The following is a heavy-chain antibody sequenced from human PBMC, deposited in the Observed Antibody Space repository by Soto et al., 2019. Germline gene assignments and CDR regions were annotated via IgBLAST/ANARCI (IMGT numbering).Heavy chain of an antibody. CDR3: AKSPYFFRGPLDY. J-gene: IGHJ4*02. V-gene: IGHV3-7*03. CDR2: IKQDGSEK. D-gene: IGHD3-9*01. Sequence: GGSLRLSCAASGFTFSRYWMSWVRQAPGKGLEWVANIKQDGSEKYYVDSVKGRFTISRDNAKNSLYLQMNSLRAEDTAVYYCAKSPYFFRGPLDYWGQGTLVTVSS. CDR1: GFTFSRYW.